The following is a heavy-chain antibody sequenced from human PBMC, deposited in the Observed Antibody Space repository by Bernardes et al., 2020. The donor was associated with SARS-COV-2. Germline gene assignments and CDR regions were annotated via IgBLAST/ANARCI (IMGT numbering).Heavy chain of an antibody. CDR3: TRDPGYGSGNVLFDP. CDR2: IYRDGTT. CDR1: GFTVSGYY. V-gene: IGHV3-66*01. D-gene: IGHD3-10*01. J-gene: IGHJ5*02. Sequence: GGSLSLSCAASGFTVSGYYMSWVRQAPGKGLEWVADIYRDGTTYYADSVKGRFSISRDNSKNTLYLQMHSLRADDTAMYHCTRDPGYGSGNVLFDPWGQGTLVTVSS.